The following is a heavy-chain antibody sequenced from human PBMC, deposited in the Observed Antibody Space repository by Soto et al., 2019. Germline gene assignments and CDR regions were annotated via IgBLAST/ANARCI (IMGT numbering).Heavy chain of an antibody. D-gene: IGHD3-16*01. CDR3: VMVDNYVTPTPQDV. Sequence: QVQLLQSGDEVKKPGASVKVSCKASGYIFVNYGIAWVRQAPGQGLEWMGWISPYTGNTHSATKVQGRLTMTTDTSTSTAEMDLGSLSSDDTAVYYCVMVDNYVTPTPQDVCGQGTTVTVSS. CDR1: GYIFVNYG. J-gene: IGHJ6*02. CDR2: ISPYTGNT. V-gene: IGHV1-18*01.